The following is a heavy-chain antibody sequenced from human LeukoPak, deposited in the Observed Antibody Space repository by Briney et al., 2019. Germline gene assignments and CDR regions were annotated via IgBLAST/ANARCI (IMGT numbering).Heavy chain of an antibody. CDR2: ISYDGSNK. CDR1: GFTFSSYG. J-gene: IGHJ4*02. V-gene: IGHV3-30*18. Sequence: GGSLRLSCAASGFTFSSYGMHWVRQAPGKGLEWVAVISYDGSNKYYADSVKGRFTISRDNSKDTLYLQMNSLRAEDTAVYYCAKPASDFWSGYSSSDLDYWGQGTLVTVSS. CDR3: AKPASDFWSGYSSSDLDY. D-gene: IGHD3-3*01.